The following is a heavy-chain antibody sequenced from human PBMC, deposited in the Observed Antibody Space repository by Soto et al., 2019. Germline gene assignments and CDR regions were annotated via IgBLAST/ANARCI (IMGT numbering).Heavy chain of an antibody. J-gene: IGHJ6*02. CDR2: ISAYNGNT. D-gene: IGHD3-10*01. CDR1: GYTFTSYG. CDR3: ARVGVGSSNPSWYYYYGMDV. Sequence: GASVKVSCKASGYTFTSYGISWVRQAPGQGLEWMGWISAYNGNTNYAQKLQGRVTMTTDTSTSTAYMELRSLRSDDTAVYYCARVGVGSSNPSWYYYYGMDVWGQGTTVTVSS. V-gene: IGHV1-18*01.